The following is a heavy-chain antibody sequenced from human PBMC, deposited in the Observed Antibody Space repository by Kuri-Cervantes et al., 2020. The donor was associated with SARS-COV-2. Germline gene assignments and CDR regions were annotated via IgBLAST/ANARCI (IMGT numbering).Heavy chain of an antibody. V-gene: IGHV3-7*01. D-gene: IGHD3-3*01. CDR2: IKQDGSEK. CDR3: ARKRNNYDFWSGPIYYYDY. CDR1: GFTFSSYW. J-gene: IGHJ4*02. Sequence: GESLKISCAASGFTFSSYWMSWVRQAPGKGLEWVANIKQDGSEKYYVDSVKGRFTISRDNAKNSLYLQMNSLRAEDTAVYYCARKRNNYDFWSGPIYYYDYWGQGTLVTVSS.